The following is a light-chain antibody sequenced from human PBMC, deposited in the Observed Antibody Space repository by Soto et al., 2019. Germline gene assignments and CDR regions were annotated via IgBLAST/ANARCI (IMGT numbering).Light chain of an antibody. CDR2: DAG. J-gene: IGKJ5*01. CDR3: QQYNDWPLV. Sequence: EIVMTQSPATLYVSPGERVTLSCRASQRINNKLAWYQEKPGQAPRLLIYDAGTRATGIPARFSGSASGTEFTLTISSLQSEDFAVYVCQQYNDWPLVFGQGTRLEI. V-gene: IGKV3-15*01. CDR1: QRINNK.